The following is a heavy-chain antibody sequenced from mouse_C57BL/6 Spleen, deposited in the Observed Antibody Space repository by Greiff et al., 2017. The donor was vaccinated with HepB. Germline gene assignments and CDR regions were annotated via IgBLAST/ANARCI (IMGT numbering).Heavy chain of an antibody. J-gene: IGHJ2*01. CDR2: ISYDGSN. CDR1: GYSITSGYY. D-gene: IGHD2-3*01. CDR3: ARLDGYYVNFDY. Sequence: ESGPGLVKPSQSLSLTCSVTGYSITSGYYWNWIRQFPGNKLEWMGYISYDGSNNYNPSLKNRISITRDTSKNQFFLKLNSVTTEDTATYYCARLDGYYVNFDYWGQGTTLTVSS. V-gene: IGHV3-6*01.